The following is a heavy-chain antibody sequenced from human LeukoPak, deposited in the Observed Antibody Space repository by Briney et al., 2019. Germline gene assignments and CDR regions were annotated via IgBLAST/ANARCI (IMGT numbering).Heavy chain of an antibody. D-gene: IGHD5-12*01. CDR1: GSTFSSYA. CDR2: ISYDGSNK. J-gene: IGHJ4*02. Sequence: GGSLRLSCAASGSTFSSYAMHWVRQAPGKGLEWVAVISYDGSNKYYADSVKGRFTISRDNSKNTLYLQMNSLRAEDTAVYYCARSSSGFSDYWGQGTLVTVSS. V-gene: IGHV3-30-3*01. CDR3: ARSSSGFSDY.